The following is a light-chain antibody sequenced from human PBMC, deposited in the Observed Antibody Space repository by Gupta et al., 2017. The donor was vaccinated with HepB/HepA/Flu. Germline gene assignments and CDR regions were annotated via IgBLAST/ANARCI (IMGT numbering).Light chain of an antibody. CDR3: YSRDISASHNWV. V-gene: IGLV3-19*01. CDR1: VLRSYY. J-gene: IGLJ3*02. Sequence: SSELTQDPVLSVALGQTVRIPCQGDVLRSYYASWYQQKPGPAPTLRCFVNNNRPSGTPDRVSFSSSWSTASPTITSAEAEDEADYYCYSRDISASHNWVFGGGTKLTVL. CDR2: VNN.